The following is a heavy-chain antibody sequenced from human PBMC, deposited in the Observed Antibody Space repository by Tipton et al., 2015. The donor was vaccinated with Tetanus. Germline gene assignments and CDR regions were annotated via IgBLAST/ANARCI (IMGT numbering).Heavy chain of an antibody. CDR3: ARRTVGAHPFDY. D-gene: IGHD1-26*01. V-gene: IGHV3-11*04. J-gene: IGHJ4*02. Sequence: SLRLSCAASGFTFSDYYLSWIRQAPGKGLEWVSYITSSGTIIHYADSVKGRFTVSRDNAKDSLFLQMNSLRDEDTAVYYCARRTVGAHPFDYWGQGTLVTVSS. CDR2: ITSSGTII. CDR1: GFTFSDYY.